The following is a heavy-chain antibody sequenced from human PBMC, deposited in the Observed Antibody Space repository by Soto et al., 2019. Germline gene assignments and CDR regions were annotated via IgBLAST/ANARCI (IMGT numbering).Heavy chain of an antibody. J-gene: IGHJ6*02. CDR2: ISGSGGST. V-gene: IGHV3-23*01. CDR1: GFTFSSYA. D-gene: IGHD3-9*01. CDR3: AEDNKEGDSRYFDWLLSAPPYYGMDV. Sequence: GSLRLSCAASGFTFSSYAMSWVRQAPGKGLEWVSAISGSGGSTYYADSVKGRFTISRDNSKNTLYLQMNSLRAEDTAVYYCAEDNKEGDSRYFDWLLSAPPYYGMDVCGPAPTVTVSS.